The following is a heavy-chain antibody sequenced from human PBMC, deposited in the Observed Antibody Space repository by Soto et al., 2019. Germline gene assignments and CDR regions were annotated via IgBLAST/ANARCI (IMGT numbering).Heavy chain of an antibody. CDR1: GGTFSSYA. CDR3: ARDKDNYDFWSGSYSVFYGMDV. Sequence: SVKVSCKASGGTFSSYAISWVRQAPGQGLEWMGGIIPIFGTANYAQKFQGRVTITADESTSTAYMELSSLRSEDTAVYYCARDKDNYDFWSGSYSVFYGMDVWGQGTTVTVSS. D-gene: IGHD3-3*01. J-gene: IGHJ6*02. V-gene: IGHV1-69*13. CDR2: IIPIFGTA.